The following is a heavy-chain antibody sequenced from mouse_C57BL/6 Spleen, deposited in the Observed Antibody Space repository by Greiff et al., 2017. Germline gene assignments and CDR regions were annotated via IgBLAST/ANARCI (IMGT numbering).Heavy chain of an antibody. CDR2: IDPSDSYT. D-gene: IGHD2-3*01. Sequence: QVQLQQPGAELVMPGASVKLSCKASGYTFTSYWMHWVKQRPGQGLEWIGEIDPSDSYTNYNQKFKGKSTLNVDKSSSTAYMQLSSLTSEDSAVYYCARVYDGYYSYWGQGTTLTVSS. V-gene: IGHV1-69*01. CDR1: GYTFTSYW. CDR3: ARVYDGYYSY. J-gene: IGHJ2*01.